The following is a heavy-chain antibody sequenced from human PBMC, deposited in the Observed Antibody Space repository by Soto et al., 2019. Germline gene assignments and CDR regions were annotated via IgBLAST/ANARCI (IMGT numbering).Heavy chain of an antibody. Sequence: ASVKVSCKASGYTFTSYYIHWVRQAPGQGLEWMGWINPITGGTNYAPKFQGRVTMTMDTSITTAYMELSRLRSDDTAVYYCARNYYDSSDRDYLDYWGQGTPVTVSS. V-gene: IGHV1-2*02. CDR1: GYTFTSYY. CDR3: ARNYYDSSDRDYLDY. CDR2: INPITGGT. J-gene: IGHJ4*02. D-gene: IGHD3-22*01.